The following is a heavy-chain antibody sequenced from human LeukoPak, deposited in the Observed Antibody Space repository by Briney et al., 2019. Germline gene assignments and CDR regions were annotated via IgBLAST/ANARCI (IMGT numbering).Heavy chain of an antibody. CDR2: MNPNSGNT. CDR3: ARDRGYDFWSGYYSPYYYYMDV. Sequence: ASVKVSCKASGYTFTSYDINWVRQATGQGLEWMGWMNPNSGNTGYAQKFQGRVTMTTDTSTSTAYMELRSLRSDDTAVYYCARDRGYDFWSGYYSPYYYYMDVWGKGTTVTVSS. CDR1: GYTFTSYD. V-gene: IGHV1-8*02. D-gene: IGHD3-3*01. J-gene: IGHJ6*03.